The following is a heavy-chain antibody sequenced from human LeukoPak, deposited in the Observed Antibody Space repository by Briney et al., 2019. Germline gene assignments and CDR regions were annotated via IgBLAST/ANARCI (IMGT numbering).Heavy chain of an antibody. CDR2: INPNSGGT. Sequence: ASVKVSCKASGYTFTGYFMHWVRQAPGQGLEWMGWINPNSGGTNFAQKFQGRVTMTRDTSISTVYMELSSLRSDDTAVYYCASLSMVTATNWFDPWGQGTLVTVSS. CDR1: GYTFTGYF. V-gene: IGHV1-2*02. CDR3: ASLSMVTATNWFDP. D-gene: IGHD5-18*01. J-gene: IGHJ5*02.